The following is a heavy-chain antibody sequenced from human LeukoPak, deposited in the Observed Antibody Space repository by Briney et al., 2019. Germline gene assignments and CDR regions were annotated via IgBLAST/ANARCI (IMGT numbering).Heavy chain of an antibody. D-gene: IGHD3-10*01. J-gene: IGHJ4*02. CDR1: GFTFSTYA. V-gene: IGHV3-23*01. CDR3: AKGESHPKYYFDY. CDR2: ISGSDGST. Sequence: GGYLRLSCAASGFTFSTYAMRWVRQAPGKGLEWVSSISGSDGSTYYADSVKGRFTISRDNSKNTLYLQMNSLRAEDTAVYYCAKGESHPKYYFDYWGQGTLVTVSS.